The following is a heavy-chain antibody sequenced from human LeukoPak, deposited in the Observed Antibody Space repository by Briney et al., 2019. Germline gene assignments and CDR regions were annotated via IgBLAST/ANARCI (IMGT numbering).Heavy chain of an antibody. D-gene: IGHD3-3*01. CDR2: MTSSSHS. J-gene: IGHJ4*02. CDR3: ARDLDFWSGYKDY. V-gene: IGHV3-21*01. Sequence: PGGSLRLSCAASGFTFSSYTVNWVRQAPGKGLEWVSSMTSSSHSYYADSVKGRFTISRDNAKNSLFLQMNSLRAEDTAVYYCARDLDFWSGYKDYWGQGTLVTVSS. CDR1: GFTFSSYT.